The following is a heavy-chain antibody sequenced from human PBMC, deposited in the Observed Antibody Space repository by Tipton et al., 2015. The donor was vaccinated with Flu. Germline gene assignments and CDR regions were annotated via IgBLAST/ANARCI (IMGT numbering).Heavy chain of an antibody. Sequence: QVQLVQSGAEVKRPVASVQVSCKASGYTFTNYFMHWVRQAPGQGLEWIGLIKPSAGDTVYAQKFQGRVTMTRDTSTGTVYMDLYSPTSEDTAVYYCAREDNSWDVWGQGTTVTVS. D-gene: IGHD4-11*01. CDR1: GYTFTNYF. CDR2: IKPSAGDT. CDR3: AREDNSWDV. V-gene: IGHV1-46*01. J-gene: IGHJ6*02.